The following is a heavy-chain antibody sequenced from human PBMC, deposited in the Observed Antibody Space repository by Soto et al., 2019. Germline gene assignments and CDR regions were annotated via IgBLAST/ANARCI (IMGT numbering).Heavy chain of an antibody. Sequence: ASVKVSCKASGYTFTSYSMHWVRHAPEQRLEWMGWINAGNGNTKYSQKFQGRVTITRDTSASTAYMELSSLRSEDTAVYYCARDPRGLELGGYFDYWGQGTLVTVSS. CDR2: INAGNGNT. CDR3: ARDPRGLELGGYFDY. V-gene: IGHV1-3*01. J-gene: IGHJ4*02. CDR1: GYTFTSYS. D-gene: IGHD1-7*01.